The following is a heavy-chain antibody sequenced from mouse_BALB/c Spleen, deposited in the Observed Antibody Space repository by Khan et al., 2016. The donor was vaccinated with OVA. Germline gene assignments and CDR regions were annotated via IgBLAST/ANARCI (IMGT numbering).Heavy chain of an antibody. V-gene: IGHV5-6-5*01. Sequence: EVELVESGGGLVRPGGSLKLSCAASGFTFSNSAMSWVRQSPEKRLEWVASISSGDSTYYLDSVKGRFTISRDNDRNILYLQMRSLRSEDTSIYYCARDDWFAYWGQGTLVTVSA. CDR2: ISSGDST. CDR1: GFTFSNSA. CDR3: ARDDWFAY. J-gene: IGHJ3*01.